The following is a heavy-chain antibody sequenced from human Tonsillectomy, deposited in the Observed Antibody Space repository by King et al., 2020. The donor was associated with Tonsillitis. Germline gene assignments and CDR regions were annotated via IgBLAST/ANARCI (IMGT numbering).Heavy chain of an antibody. D-gene: IGHD1-7*01. CDR3: ARTRLGRNYGLLIDY. J-gene: IGHJ4*02. Sequence: VTLKESGPVLVKPTETLTLTCTVSGFSLSTARMGVSWIRQPPGKALEWLAHIFSNEEKSYSTSLKSRLTISKDTSKSQVVLTMTNMDPVDTATYYCARTRLGRNYGLLIDYWGQGTLVTVSS. CDR1: GFSLSTARMG. CDR2: IFSNEEK. V-gene: IGHV2-26*01.